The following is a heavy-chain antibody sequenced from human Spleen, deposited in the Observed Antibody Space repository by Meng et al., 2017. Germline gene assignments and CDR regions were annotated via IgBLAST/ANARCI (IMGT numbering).Heavy chain of an antibody. V-gene: IGHV7-4-1*01. CDR1: GYTFTSYA. CDR3: ARSIAAAARRGQFDY. D-gene: IGHD6-13*01. Sequence: ASVKVSCKASGYTFTSYAMNWVRQAPGQGLEWMGWINTNTGNPTYAQGFTGRFVFSLDTSVSTAYLQIGSLKAEDTAVYYCARSIAAAARRGQFDYWGQGTLVTVSS. J-gene: IGHJ4*02. CDR2: INTNTGNP.